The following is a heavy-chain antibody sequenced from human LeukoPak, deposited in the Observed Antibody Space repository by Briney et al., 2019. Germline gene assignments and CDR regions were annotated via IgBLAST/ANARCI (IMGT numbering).Heavy chain of an antibody. CDR3: TRYGGGSGGSHYFDY. D-gene: IGHD6-19*01. V-gene: IGHV3-49*03. CDR2: IRSKAYGGTT. J-gene: IGHJ4*02. Sequence: GGSLRLSCTASGFTFGDYAMSWFRQAPGTGLEWVGFIRSKAYGGTTEYAASVKGRFTISRDDSKSIAYLQMNSLKTEDTAVYYCTRYGGGSGGSHYFDYWGQGTLVTVSS. CDR1: GFTFGDYA.